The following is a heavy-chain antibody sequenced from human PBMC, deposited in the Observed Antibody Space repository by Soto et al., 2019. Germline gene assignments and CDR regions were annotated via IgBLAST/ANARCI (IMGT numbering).Heavy chain of an antibody. J-gene: IGHJ5*02. CDR1: GASISSNLYY. CDR2: IYYSGST. CDR3: ARGIYSAQAFDP. Sequence: SETLSLTCTVSGASISSNLYYWGWIRQPPGKGMEWIGNIYYSGSTYYNPSLKSRVTISVDLSKNQFSLKLSSVTAADKAVYHCARGIYSAQAFDPWGQGTLVTVS. D-gene: IGHD1-26*01. V-gene: IGHV4-39*01.